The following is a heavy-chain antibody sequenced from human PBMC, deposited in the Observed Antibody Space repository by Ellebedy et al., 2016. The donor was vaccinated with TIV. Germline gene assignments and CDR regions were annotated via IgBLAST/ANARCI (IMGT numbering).Heavy chain of an antibody. V-gene: IGHV3-9*01. CDR1: GFTFDEYA. J-gene: IGHJ6*02. D-gene: IGHD2/OR15-2a*01. Sequence: GGSLRLSXAASGFTFDEYAMHWVRQVPGKGLEWVSGINWSGNSVGYVESVKGRFTISRDNAKNSLYLQMNSLRPEDTALYYCAKDRVSDSSMDYYWHYGMDVWGQGTTVTVSS. CDR2: INWSGNSV. CDR3: AKDRVSDSSMDYYWHYGMDV.